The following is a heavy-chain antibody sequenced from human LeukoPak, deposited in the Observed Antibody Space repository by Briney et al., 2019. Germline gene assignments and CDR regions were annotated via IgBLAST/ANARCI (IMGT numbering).Heavy chain of an antibody. Sequence: SETLSLTCTVSGGSISSHYWSWIRQPPGKGLEWIGYIYYSGSTNYNPSLKSRVTISVDTSKNQFSLKLSSVTAADTAVYYCARDDSSGSWGAFDIWGQGTVVTVSS. CDR2: IYYSGST. D-gene: IGHD3-22*01. CDR1: GGSISSHY. J-gene: IGHJ3*02. CDR3: ARDDSSGSWGAFDI. V-gene: IGHV4-59*11.